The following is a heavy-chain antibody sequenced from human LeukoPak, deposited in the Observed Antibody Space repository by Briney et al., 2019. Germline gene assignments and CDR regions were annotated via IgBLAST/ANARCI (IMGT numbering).Heavy chain of an antibody. CDR2: ISSSSSTI. CDR3: ARGPRYSFY. J-gene: IGHJ4*02. D-gene: IGHD6-13*01. V-gene: IGHV3-48*04. Sequence: PGGSLRLSCAASGFTFSSYSMNWVRQAPGKGLEWVSYISSSSSTIYYADSVKGRFTISRDNAKNSLYLQMNSLRAEDTAVYYCARGPRYSFYWGQGTLVSVSS. CDR1: GFTFSSYS.